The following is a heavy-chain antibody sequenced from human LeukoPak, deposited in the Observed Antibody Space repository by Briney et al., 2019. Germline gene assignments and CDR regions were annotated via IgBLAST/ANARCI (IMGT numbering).Heavy chain of an antibody. CDR2: IYHSGST. V-gene: IGHV4-38-2*02. J-gene: IGHJ5*02. CDR3: ARDERWFGELLVGWFDP. Sequence: SETLSLTCTVSGYSISSGYYWGWIRQPPGKGLEWIGSIYHSGSTYYNPSLKSRVTISVDTSKNQFSLKLSSVTAADTAVYYCARDERWFGELLVGWFDPWGQGTLVAVSS. D-gene: IGHD3-10*01. CDR1: GYSISSGYY.